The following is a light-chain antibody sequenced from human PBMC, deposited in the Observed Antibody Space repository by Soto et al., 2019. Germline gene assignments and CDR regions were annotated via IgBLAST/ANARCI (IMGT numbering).Light chain of an antibody. CDR2: GAS. V-gene: IGKV3-20*01. CDR3: QQYRDSPFT. CDR1: QSVISSY. J-gene: IGKJ1*01. Sequence: EIALTQSPGTLSLSPGERATLSCRASQSVISSYLAWYQQKPGQAPSLLIYGASSRATGIPDRFSGRGSGTDFTLTISRLEPEDFALYYCQQYRDSPFTFGQGTKVEI.